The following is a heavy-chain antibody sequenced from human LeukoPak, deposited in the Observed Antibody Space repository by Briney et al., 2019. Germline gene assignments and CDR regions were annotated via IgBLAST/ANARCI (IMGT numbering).Heavy chain of an antibody. Sequence: PSETLSLTCTVSGGYISGHNWSWIRQPAGKGLEWIGRIYSSGSTNYNPSLKSRVTMSVDTSKNHFSLKLSSVTAADTAVYYCAREAATLDYWGQGTLVTVSS. J-gene: IGHJ4*02. CDR3: AREAATLDY. D-gene: IGHD6-25*01. V-gene: IGHV4-4*07. CDR1: GGYISGHN. CDR2: IYSSGST.